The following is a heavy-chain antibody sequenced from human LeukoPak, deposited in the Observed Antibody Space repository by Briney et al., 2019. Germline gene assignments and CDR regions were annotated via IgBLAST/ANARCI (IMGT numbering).Heavy chain of an antibody. D-gene: IGHD3-3*01. CDR1: GYTFTSYY. V-gene: IGHV1-46*01. CDR3: ARDRGNPYYDFWSGYYGGDDAFDI. J-gene: IGHJ3*02. Sequence: ASVKISCKASGYTFTSYYMHWVRQAPGQGLEWMGIINPSGGSTSYAQKFQGRVTMTRDTSTSTVYMELSSLRSEDTAVYYCARDRGNPYYDFWSGYYGGDDAFDIWGQGTMVTVSS. CDR2: INPSGGST.